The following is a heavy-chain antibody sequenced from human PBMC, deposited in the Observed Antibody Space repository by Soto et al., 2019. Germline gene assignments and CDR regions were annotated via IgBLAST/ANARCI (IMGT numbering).Heavy chain of an antibody. Sequence: PGGSLRLSCAASGFTFSDYYMSCIRQAPGKGLEWVSYISSSGSTIYYADSVKGRFTISRDNAKNSLSLQMNSLRAEDTAVYYCARGGIAARPGGYYYYYAMDVWGQGTTVTVS. CDR3: ARGGIAARPGGYYYYYAMDV. CDR1: GFTFSDYY. D-gene: IGHD6-6*01. J-gene: IGHJ6*02. V-gene: IGHV3-11*01. CDR2: ISSSGSTI.